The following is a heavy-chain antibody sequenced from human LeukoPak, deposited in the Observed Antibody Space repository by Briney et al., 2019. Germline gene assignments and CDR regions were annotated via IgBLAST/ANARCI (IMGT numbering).Heavy chain of an antibody. D-gene: IGHD1-1*01. CDR2: IYHSGST. Sequence: SETLSLTCAVSGYSLSSGYYWGWIRQPPGKGLEWIGSIYHSGSTYYNSSLKSRIFISLDTSKNQFSLRLTPVTAADTAVYYCARQILAEDRGQTTDYWGQGTLVTVSS. CDR1: GYSLSSGYY. J-gene: IGHJ4*02. V-gene: IGHV4-38-2*01. CDR3: ARQILAEDRGQTTDY.